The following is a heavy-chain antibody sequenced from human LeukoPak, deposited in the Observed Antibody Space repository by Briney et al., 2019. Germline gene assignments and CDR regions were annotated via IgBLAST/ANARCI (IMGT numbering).Heavy chain of an antibody. CDR1: GFPFSSYS. CDR3: ARPSNEGQWLVGQGVDY. Sequence: GGSLRLSCAASGFPFSSYSMNWVRQAPGKGLEWVSSISSSSSYIYYADSVKGRFTISRDNAKKSMYLQMNSLRAEDTAVYYCARPSNEGQWLVGQGVDYWGQGTLVTVSS. CDR2: ISSSSSYI. V-gene: IGHV3-21*01. J-gene: IGHJ4*02. D-gene: IGHD6-19*01.